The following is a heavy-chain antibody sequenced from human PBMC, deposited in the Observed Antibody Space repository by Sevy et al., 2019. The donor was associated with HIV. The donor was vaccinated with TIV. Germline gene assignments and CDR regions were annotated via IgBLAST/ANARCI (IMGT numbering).Heavy chain of an antibody. CDR2: IYNSGSS. V-gene: IGHV4-59*01. D-gene: IGHD3-22*01. J-gene: IGHJ5*02. CDR1: GGSTNTYF. CDR3: ARYYYDSSGPGSWFDP. Sequence: SETLSLTCTVSGGSTNTYFWTWIRQPPGKGLEWVGYIYNSGSSNNNPSFKSRVSISLATSNNQVSLKLNSVTAADTAVYYCARYYYDSSGPGSWFDPWGQGTLVTVSS.